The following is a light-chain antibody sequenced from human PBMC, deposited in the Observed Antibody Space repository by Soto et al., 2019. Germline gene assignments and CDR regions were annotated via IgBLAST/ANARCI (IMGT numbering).Light chain of an antibody. CDR3: QQRSKWPLT. CDR1: QSISDL. V-gene: IGKV3-11*01. CDR2: DTS. J-gene: IGKJ5*01. Sequence: EVVLTQSPATLSLSPGERATLSCRASQSISDLLGWYQQKPGQAPRLLIYDTSNRATGIPARFSGSGSGTDFTLTISSLEPEDFAIYYCQQRSKWPLTFGQGTRLE.